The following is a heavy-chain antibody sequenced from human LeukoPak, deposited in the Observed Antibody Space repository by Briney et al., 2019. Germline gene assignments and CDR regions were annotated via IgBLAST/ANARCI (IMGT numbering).Heavy chain of an antibody. J-gene: IGHJ4*02. CDR3: ARGGGLGGSLDL. CDR1: GYFLTSYA. Sequence: ASVKVSCKTSGYFLTSYAMNWVRQAPGQGLEWMAWIITAGTGSPTFGPGFTGRFVFSFGASVNTAYLEISGLKAEDTGLYYCARGGGLGGSLDLWGQGTLVTVSS. D-gene: IGHD2-15*01. CDR2: IITAGTGSP. V-gene: IGHV7-4-1*02.